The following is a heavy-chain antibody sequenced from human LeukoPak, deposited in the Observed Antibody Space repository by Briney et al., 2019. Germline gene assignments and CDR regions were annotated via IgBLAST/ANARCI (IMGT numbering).Heavy chain of an antibody. D-gene: IGHD4-23*01. CDR3: ARASTVVQFEDGFDI. CDR1: GFTFSSYA. V-gene: IGHV3-30-3*01. CDR2: ISYDGSNK. Sequence: PGGSLRLSCAASGFTFSSYALHWVRQAPGKGLEWVAVISYDGSNKYYADSVKGRFTISRDNSKNTLYLQMNSLRAEDTAVYYCARASTVVQFEDGFDIWGQGTMVTVCS. J-gene: IGHJ3*02.